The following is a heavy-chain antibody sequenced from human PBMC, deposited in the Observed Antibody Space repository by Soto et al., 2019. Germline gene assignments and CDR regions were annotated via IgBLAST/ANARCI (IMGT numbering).Heavy chain of an antibody. CDR3: ARHYDRFIRLFDY. V-gene: IGHV5-51*01. CDR2: IYPGDSDT. Sequence: PGESLKISCKGSGYSFTSYWIVWVRQMPGKGLEWMGIIYPGDSDTRYSPSFQGQVTISADKSISTAYLQWSSLKASDTAMYYCARHYDRFIRLFDYWVQGTLVTVSS. CDR1: GYSFTSYW. J-gene: IGHJ4*02. D-gene: IGHD3-16*01.